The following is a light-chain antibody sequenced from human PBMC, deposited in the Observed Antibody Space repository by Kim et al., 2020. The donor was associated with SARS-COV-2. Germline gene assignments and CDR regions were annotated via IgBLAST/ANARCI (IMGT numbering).Light chain of an antibody. CDR2: DSS. CDR1: QNVNSH. V-gene: IGKV3-11*01. CDR3: QHRDSWPPGAT. Sequence: PGERATLSCRASQNVNSHLAWYQQKPGQAPRLLIYDSSSRATGIPVRFSGSGSGTDFTLTISSLEPEDFAIYYCQHRDSWPPGATFGQGTRLENK. J-gene: IGKJ5*01.